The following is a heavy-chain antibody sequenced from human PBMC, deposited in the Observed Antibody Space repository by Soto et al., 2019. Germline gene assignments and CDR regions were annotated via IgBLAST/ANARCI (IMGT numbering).Heavy chain of an antibody. CDR3: ARRKGDYYDSSGYHYYFDY. CDR2: INPNSGGT. Sequence: ASVKVSCKASGYTFTGYYVHWVRQAPGQGLEWMGWINPNSGGTKSAQKFQGRVTMTRDTSINTAYMELSRLRSDDTAVYYCARRKGDYYDSSGYHYYFDYWGQGTLVTVSS. D-gene: IGHD3-22*01. CDR1: GYTFTGYY. V-gene: IGHV1-2*02. J-gene: IGHJ4*02.